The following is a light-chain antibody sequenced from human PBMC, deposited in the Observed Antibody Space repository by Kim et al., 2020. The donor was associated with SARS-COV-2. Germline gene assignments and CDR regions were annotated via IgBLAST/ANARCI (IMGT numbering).Light chain of an antibody. CDR2: GNS. V-gene: IGLV1-40*01. Sequence: VTISCTGSISNIGAGYDVHWYQQLPGTAPKLLIYGNSNRPSGVPDRFSGSKSGTSASLAITGLQAEDEADYYCQSYDSSLSGPWVFGGGTQLTVL. J-gene: IGLJ3*02. CDR1: ISNIGAGYD. CDR3: QSYDSSLSGPWV.